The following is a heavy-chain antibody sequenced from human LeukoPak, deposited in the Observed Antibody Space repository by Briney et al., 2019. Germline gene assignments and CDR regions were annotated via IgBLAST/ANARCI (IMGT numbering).Heavy chain of an antibody. CDR2: IKQDGSVK. V-gene: IGHV3-7*03. Sequence: GGSLRLSCEASGFIFSNYWMSWVRQAPGKGLEWVANIKQDGSVKNYVDSMEGRFTISRDNAKNSLYLHMNSLTAEDTAMYYCARDWVAGVPFDAFDIWGQGTMVSVSS. J-gene: IGHJ3*02. CDR3: ARDWVAGVPFDAFDI. D-gene: IGHD3-10*01. CDR1: GFIFSNYW.